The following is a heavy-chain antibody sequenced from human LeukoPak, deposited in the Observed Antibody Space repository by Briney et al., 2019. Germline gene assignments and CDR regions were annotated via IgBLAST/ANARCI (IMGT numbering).Heavy chain of an antibody. CDR2: ITGSGDGT. CDR1: GFTFSNCA. Sequence: TGGSLRLSCAASGFTFSNCAMMWVRQAPGKRLEWVSSITGSGDGTYYADSVRGRFTISRDNSENTLYLQLNSLRAEDTAVYFCVKGFVHPTYYFEYWGQGTLVTVSS. CDR3: VKGFVHPTYYFEY. V-gene: IGHV3-23*01. D-gene: IGHD3-10*01. J-gene: IGHJ4*02.